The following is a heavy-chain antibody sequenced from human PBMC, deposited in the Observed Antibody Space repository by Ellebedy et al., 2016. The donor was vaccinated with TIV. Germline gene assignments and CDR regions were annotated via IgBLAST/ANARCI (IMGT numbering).Heavy chain of an antibody. CDR3: AKYPSSSGWYDDAFDI. Sequence: PGGSLRLSCAASGFTFSSYAMSWVRQAPGKGLEWVSAISGSGGSTYYADSLKGRFTISRDNSKNTLYLQMNSLRAEDTAVYYCAKYPSSSGWYDDAFDIWGQGTMVTVSS. CDR1: GFTFSSYA. CDR2: ISGSGGST. J-gene: IGHJ3*02. D-gene: IGHD6-19*01. V-gene: IGHV3-23*01.